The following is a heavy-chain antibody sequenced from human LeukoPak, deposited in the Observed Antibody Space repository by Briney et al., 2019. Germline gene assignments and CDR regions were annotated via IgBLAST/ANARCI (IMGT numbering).Heavy chain of an antibody. Sequence: PGGSLRLSCAASGFAFSSYSMNWVRQAPGKGLEWVSSISSSSSYICYADSVKGRFTISRDNAKNSLYLQMNSLRAEDTAVYYCARDEDGYSGYDEGYWGQGTLVTVSS. CDR1: GFAFSSYS. V-gene: IGHV3-21*01. CDR3: ARDEDGYSGYDEGY. CDR2: ISSSSSYI. D-gene: IGHD5-12*01. J-gene: IGHJ4*02.